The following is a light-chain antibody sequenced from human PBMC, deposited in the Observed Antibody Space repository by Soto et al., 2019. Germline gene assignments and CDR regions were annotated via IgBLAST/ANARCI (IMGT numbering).Light chain of an antibody. J-gene: IGKJ1*01. Sequence: SQMTQSPSTLSASVGDRVTITCRASQTINNWLAWYQQKPGKAPKLLIYDASNLVSGVPSRFSGSGSGTEFTLTISSLQPDDSATYYCQQYNRYSTFGQGTKVDIK. V-gene: IGKV1-5*01. CDR1: QTINNW. CDR2: DAS. CDR3: QQYNRYST.